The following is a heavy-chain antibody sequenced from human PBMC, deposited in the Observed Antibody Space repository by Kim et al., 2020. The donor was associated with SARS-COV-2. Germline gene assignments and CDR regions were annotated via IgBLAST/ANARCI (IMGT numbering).Heavy chain of an antibody. CDR1: GFTFNNYA. CDR3: AKSSEFFWLGQGLNAFDL. J-gene: IGHJ3*01. CDR2: ISYEGSIK. D-gene: IGHD3-3*01. V-gene: IGHV3-30*18. Sequence: LRLSCGASGFTFNNYAMHWVRQAPGKGLEWVAVISYEGSIKYYADSVKGQFTVSRDNSNNTLYLHMRSLRPEDTAMYYCAKSSEFFWLGQGLNAFDLW.